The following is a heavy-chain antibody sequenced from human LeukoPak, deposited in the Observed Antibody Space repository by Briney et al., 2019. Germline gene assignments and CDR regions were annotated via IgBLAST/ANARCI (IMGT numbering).Heavy chain of an antibody. CDR2: IYYSGST. Sequence: SQTLSLTCTVSGGSISSGGYYWSWIRQHPGKGPEWIGYIYYSGSTYYNPSLKSRVTISVDTSKNQFSLKLSSVTAADTAVYYCARANDYVWYFDYWGQGTLVTVSS. V-gene: IGHV4-31*03. CDR3: ARANDYVWYFDY. CDR1: GGSISSGGYY. J-gene: IGHJ4*02. D-gene: IGHD3-16*01.